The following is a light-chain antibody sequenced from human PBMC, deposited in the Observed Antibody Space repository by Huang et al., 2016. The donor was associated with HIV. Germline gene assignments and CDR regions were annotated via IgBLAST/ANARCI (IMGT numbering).Light chain of an antibody. CDR3: LQSYSMFRT. CDR1: QNIDIY. J-gene: IGKJ2*01. V-gene: IGKV1-39*01. Sequence: EIQMTQSPSSLSASVGDTVTITCRVSQNIDIYLNWYQHRPGKAPKLLIYTASSLQTGVPSRFSGSGSGTDFTLTIDSLQPEDFATYYCLQSYSMFRTFGQGTKLDFK. CDR2: TAS.